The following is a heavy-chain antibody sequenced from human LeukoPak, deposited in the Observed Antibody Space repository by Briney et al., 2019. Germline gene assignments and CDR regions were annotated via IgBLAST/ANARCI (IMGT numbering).Heavy chain of an antibody. CDR3: ARHISYGGDSAFGY. CDR1: GGSISSYY. Sequence: SETLSLTCTVSGGSISSYYWSWIRQPAGKGLEWIGRIYTSGSTNYNPSLKSRVTMSVDTSKNQFSLKLSSVAAADTAIYYCARHISYGGDSAFGYWGQGTLVTVSS. J-gene: IGHJ4*02. D-gene: IGHD4-23*01. V-gene: IGHV4-4*07. CDR2: IYTSGST.